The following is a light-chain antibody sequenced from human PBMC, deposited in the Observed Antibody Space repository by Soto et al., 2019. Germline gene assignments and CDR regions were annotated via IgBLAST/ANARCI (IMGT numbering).Light chain of an antibody. CDR1: QSIGDW. V-gene: IGKV1-5*03. CDR2: RAS. J-gene: IGKJ1*01. CDR3: QRFDTYA. Sequence: IQMYHSPSTLSASVGDRVTITCRASQSIGDWLAWYQQKPGKGPKLLIYRASSLERGVPSRFSGSGSGTEFTLTISSLQPEDLATYYCQRFDTYAFGQGTKVDI.